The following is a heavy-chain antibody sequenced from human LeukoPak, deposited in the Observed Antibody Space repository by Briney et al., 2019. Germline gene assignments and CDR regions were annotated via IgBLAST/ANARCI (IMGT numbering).Heavy chain of an antibody. CDR1: GYTFTDYY. CDR3: ARDSGYSSFFGY. Sequence: ASVKVSCKASGYTFTDYYMHWVRQAPGQGLGWMGWINPNSGGTNYAQKFQGRVTMTRDTSISTAYMELSRLRSDDTAVYYCARDSGYSSFFGYWGQGTLVTVSS. CDR2: INPNSGGT. J-gene: IGHJ4*02. V-gene: IGHV1-2*02. D-gene: IGHD6-13*01.